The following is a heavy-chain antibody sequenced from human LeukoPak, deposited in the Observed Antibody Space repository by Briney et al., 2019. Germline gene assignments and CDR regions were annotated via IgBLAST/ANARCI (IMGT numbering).Heavy chain of an antibody. J-gene: IGHJ4*02. CDR3: ASVTGPLDY. CDR1: GFTFSSYW. CDR2: INSDGSST. Sequence: GGSLRLSCAASGFTFSSYWMHWVRQAPGKGLVWVSRINSDGSSTSYADSVKGRFTISGDNAKNTLYLQMDSLRAEDMAVYYCASVTGPLDYWGQGTLVTVSS. V-gene: IGHV3-74*01. D-gene: IGHD2-21*02.